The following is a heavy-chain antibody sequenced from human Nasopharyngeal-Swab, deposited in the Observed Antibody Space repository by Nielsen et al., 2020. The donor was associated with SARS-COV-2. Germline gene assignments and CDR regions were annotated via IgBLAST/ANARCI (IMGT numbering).Heavy chain of an antibody. CDR3: ARRRGFDYGSGSYYYYYYYMDV. D-gene: IGHD3-10*01. Sequence: GSLRLSCTVSGGSISSSSYYWGWIRQPPGKGLEWTGSIYYSGSTYYNPSLKSRVTISVDTSENQFSLKLSSVTAADTAVYYCARRRGFDYGSGSYYYYYYYMDVWGKGTTVTVSS. CDR1: GGSISSSSYY. V-gene: IGHV4-39*01. CDR2: IYYSGST. J-gene: IGHJ6*03.